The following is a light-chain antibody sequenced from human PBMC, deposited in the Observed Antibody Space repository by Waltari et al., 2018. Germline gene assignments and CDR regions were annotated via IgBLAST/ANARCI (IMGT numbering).Light chain of an antibody. CDR1: TSNIGSNF. J-gene: IGLJ2*01. V-gene: IGLV1-47*01. Sequence: QSMLTQPPSASGTPGQRVTISCSGSTSNIGSNFVCWYQQFPGTAPKPLIYRDNQRPSGVPDRFSASKPGASASLAISGLRSEDEADYSCAVCAENPVFGGGTKLTV. CDR3: AVCAENPV. CDR2: RDN.